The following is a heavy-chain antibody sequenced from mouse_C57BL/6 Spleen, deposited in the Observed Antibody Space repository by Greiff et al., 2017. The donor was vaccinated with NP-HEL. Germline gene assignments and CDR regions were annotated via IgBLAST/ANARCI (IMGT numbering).Heavy chain of an antibody. Sequence: EVKLVESGGGLVKPGGSLKLSCAASGFTFSSYAMSWVRQTPEKRLEWVATISAGGSYTYYPDNVKGRFTISRDNAKNNLYLQMSHLKSEDTAMYYCARESKRYGYDHGGQGTTLTVSS. CDR3: ARESKRYGYDH. J-gene: IGHJ2*01. CDR1: GFTFSSYA. V-gene: IGHV5-4*01. CDR2: ISAGGSYT. D-gene: IGHD2-2*01.